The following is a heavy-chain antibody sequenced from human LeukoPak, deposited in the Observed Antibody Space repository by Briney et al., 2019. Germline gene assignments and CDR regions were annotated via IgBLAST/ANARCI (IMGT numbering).Heavy chain of an antibody. CDR1: GGSIGTYY. V-gene: IGHV4-59*08. CDR2: IYYSGST. D-gene: IGHD5-18*01. CDR3: ARAVDTAMVTFDY. J-gene: IGHJ4*02. Sequence: PSETLSLTCTVSGGSIGTYYWSWIRQPPGKGLEWIGYIYYSGSTNYNPSLKSRVTISVDTSKNQFSLKLSSVTAADTAVYYCARAVDTAMVTFDYWGQGTLVTVSS.